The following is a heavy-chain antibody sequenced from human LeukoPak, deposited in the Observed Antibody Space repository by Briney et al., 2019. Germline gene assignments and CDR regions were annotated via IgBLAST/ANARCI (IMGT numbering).Heavy chain of an antibody. CDR2: MNPNSGNT. Sequence: ASVTVSFTSSVYTFTRYDINWMRQAAGQAHEWMGWMNPNSGNTGYAQKFQGRVTMTRNTSISTAYMELSSLRSEDTAVYYCARGTYNWFDPWGQGTLVTVSS. CDR3: ARGTYNWFDP. J-gene: IGHJ5*02. CDR1: VYTFTRYD. V-gene: IGHV1-8*01.